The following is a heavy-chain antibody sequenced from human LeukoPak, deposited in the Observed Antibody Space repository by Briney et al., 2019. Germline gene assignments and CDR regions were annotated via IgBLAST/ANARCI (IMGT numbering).Heavy chain of an antibody. J-gene: IGHJ5*02. CDR1: GGSVSGGVYY. CDR2: SYRSMRTRYSPSH. CDR3: ARGAQGDGYNIGWFDR. V-gene: IGHV4-61*02. D-gene: IGHD5-24*01. Sequence: SETLSLTCTVSGGSVSGGVYYWGCLRPPAGGGLGWLGRSYRSMRTRYSPSHQYNPSLRSRVTISADTHRHQFSLNLNSVTAADTARYCCARGAQGDGYNIGWFDRWGGGGLVTVSS.